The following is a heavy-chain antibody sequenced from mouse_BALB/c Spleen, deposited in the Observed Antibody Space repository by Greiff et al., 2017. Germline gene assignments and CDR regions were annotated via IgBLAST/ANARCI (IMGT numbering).Heavy chain of an antibody. CDR2: IDPENGDT. V-gene: IGHV14-4*02. CDR3: NAWNYGSSSWFAY. J-gene: IGHJ3*01. Sequence: EVQLQQSGAELVRSGASVKLSCTASGFNIKDYYMHWVKQRPEQGLEWIGWIDPENGDTEYAPKFQGKATMTADTSSNTAYLQLSSLTSEDTAVYYCNAWNYGSSSWFAYWGQGTLVTVSA. D-gene: IGHD1-1*01. CDR1: GFNIKDYY.